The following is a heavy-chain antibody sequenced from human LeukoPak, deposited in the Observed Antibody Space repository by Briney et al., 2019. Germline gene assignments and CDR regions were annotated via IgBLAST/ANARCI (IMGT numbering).Heavy chain of an antibody. J-gene: IGHJ4*02. CDR1: GFTFSSYG. CDR2: ISYDGSNK. CDR3: AKGPATVSFPGIDY. D-gene: IGHD4-17*01. Sequence: GGSLRLSCAASGFTFSSYGTHWVRQAPGKGLEWVAVISYDGSNKYYADSVKGRFTISRDNSKNTLYLQMNSLRAEDTAVYYCAKGPATVSFPGIDYWGQGTLVTVSS. V-gene: IGHV3-30*18.